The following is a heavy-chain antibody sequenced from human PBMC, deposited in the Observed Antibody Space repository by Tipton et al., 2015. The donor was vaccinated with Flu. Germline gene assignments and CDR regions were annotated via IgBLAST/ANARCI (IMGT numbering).Heavy chain of an antibody. CDR1: GGSISSYY. D-gene: IGHD3-16*02. J-gene: IGHJ3*02. Sequence: TLSLTCTVSGGSISSYYWSWIRQPPGKGLEWIGYIYYSGSTNYNPSLKSRVTISVDTSKNQFSLKPSSVTAADTAVYYCARHVGRGMITFGGVIALYPHYDAFDIWGQGTMVTVSS. CDR3: ARHVGRGMITFGGVIALYPHYDAFDI. V-gene: IGHV4-59*08. CDR2: IYYSGST.